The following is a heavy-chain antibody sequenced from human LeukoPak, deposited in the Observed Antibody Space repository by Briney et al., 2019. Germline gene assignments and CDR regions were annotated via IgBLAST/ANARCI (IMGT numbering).Heavy chain of an antibody. V-gene: IGHV4-34*01. Sequence: SETLSLTCAVYGGSFSGYYWSWIRQPPGKGLEWIGEINHSGSTNYNPSLKSRVTISVDTSKNQFSLKLSSVTAADTAVYYCARSGYNWNLAFWGQGTMVTVSS. CDR2: INHSGST. CDR1: GGSFSGYY. J-gene: IGHJ3*01. CDR3: ARSGYNWNLAF. D-gene: IGHD1-7*01.